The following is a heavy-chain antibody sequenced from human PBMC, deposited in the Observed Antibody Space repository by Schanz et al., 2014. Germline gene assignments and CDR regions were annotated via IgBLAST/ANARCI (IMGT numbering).Heavy chain of an antibody. CDR1: GFTISSYS. J-gene: IGHJ4*02. CDR2: ISSSGSYI. D-gene: IGHD6-19*01. Sequence: EVHLVESGGGLVKRGGSLRLSCAASGFTISSYSMNWVRQAPGKGLEWVSSISSSGSYIYYADSVKGRFSIYRDNAKNSLLLQMNRLRAEDTARYYCAIIGVMVEEAGTRADYWGQGTLVTVSS. CDR3: AIIGVMVEEAGTRADY. V-gene: IGHV3-21*01.